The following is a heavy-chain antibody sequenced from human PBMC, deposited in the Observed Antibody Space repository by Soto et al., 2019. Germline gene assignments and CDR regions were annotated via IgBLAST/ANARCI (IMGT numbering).Heavy chain of an antibody. CDR1: GYTFTGYA. CDR3: ARSVAVAADFDY. D-gene: IGHD6-19*01. V-gene: IGHV1-3*01. CDR2: INAGNGNT. Sequence: ASGKVSCKASGYTFTGYAMHWVRQAPGQRLEWMGWINAGNGNTKYSQKFQGRVTITRDTSASTAYMELSSLRSEDTAVYYCARSVAVAADFDYCGQGTLVTVSS. J-gene: IGHJ4*02.